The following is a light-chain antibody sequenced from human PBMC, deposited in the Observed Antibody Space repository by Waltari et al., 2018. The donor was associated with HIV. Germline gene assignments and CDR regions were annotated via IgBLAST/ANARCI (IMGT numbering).Light chain of an antibody. CDR1: HIGSKS. Sequence: SYVLTQPPSVSVAPRQAGRISCEGFHIGSKSVRRYQQKPGQAPLLVVYDDDDRPSGIPERFSGSNSENTAALTISRVEAGDEADYYCQVWDSSSDHSVFGTGTKVTVL. V-gene: IGLV3-21*02. CDR3: QVWDSSSDHSV. J-gene: IGLJ1*01. CDR2: DDD.